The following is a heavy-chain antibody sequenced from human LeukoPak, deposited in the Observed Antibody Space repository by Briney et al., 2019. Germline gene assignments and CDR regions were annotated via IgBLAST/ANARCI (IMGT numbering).Heavy chain of an antibody. V-gene: IGHV4-34*01. CDR2: MNHSGST. D-gene: IGHD3-10*01. J-gene: IGHJ4*02. CDR1: GGSFSGYY. CDR3: ARFRVRGVSDY. Sequence: SETLSLTCAVYGGSFSGYYWSWIRQPPGKGVEWIGEMNHSGSTNYNPSLKSRVTISVEKSKKQFSLKLSSVTAADTAVYYCARFRVRGVSDYWGQGTLVTVSS.